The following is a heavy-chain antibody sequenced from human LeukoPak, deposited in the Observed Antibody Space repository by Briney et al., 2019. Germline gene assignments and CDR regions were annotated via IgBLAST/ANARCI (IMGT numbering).Heavy chain of an antibody. CDR3: SSRDCSGWRCHFAGADPFDY. V-gene: IGHV3-53*01. Sequence: GGSLRLSCAASGFTVSSSYMSWVRQAPGKGLEWVSVFYSGGKTYYTDSVKGRFTISRDNSKNTLYLQMNSLRAEDTAVYYFSSRDCSGWRCHFAGADPFDYWGQGTLVTVSS. D-gene: IGHD2-15*01. J-gene: IGHJ4*02. CDR1: GFTVSSSY. CDR2: FYSGGKT.